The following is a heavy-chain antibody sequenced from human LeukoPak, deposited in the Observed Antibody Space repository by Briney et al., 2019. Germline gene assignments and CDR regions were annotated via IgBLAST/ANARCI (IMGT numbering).Heavy chain of an antibody. CDR3: AKDDEGYSSSTFDI. V-gene: IGHV3-23*01. CDR2: ISGSGGST. Sequence: PGGSLRLSCAASEFTGFTFSSYAMSWVRQAPGKGLEWVSAISGSGGSTYYADSVKGRFTISRDNSKNTLYLQMNSLRAEDTAVYYCAKDDEGYSSSTFDIWGQGTMVTVSS. J-gene: IGHJ3*02. D-gene: IGHD6-13*01. CDR1: EFTGFTFSSYA.